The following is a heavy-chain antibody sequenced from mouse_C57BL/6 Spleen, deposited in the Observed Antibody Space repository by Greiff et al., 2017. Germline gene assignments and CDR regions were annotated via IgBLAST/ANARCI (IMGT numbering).Heavy chain of an antibody. J-gene: IGHJ2*01. V-gene: IGHV1-82*01. CDR2: IYPGDGDT. Sequence: QVQLQQSGPELVKPGASVKISCKASGYAFSSSWMNWVKQRPGKGLEWIGRIYPGDGDTNYNGKFKGKATLTADKSSSTAYMQLSSLTSEESAVYFCARGRFWEGGPHYWGQGTTLTVSS. CDR1: GYAFSSSW. D-gene: IGHD4-1*01. CDR3: ARGRFWEGGPHY.